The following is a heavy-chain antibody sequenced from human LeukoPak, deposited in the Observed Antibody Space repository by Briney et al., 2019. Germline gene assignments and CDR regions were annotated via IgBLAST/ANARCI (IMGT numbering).Heavy chain of an antibody. CDR3: ARVPFFDWLLESPINNWFDP. D-gene: IGHD3-9*01. Sequence: GGSLRLSCAASGFTFSSYSMNWVRQAPGKGLEWVSSISSSSYIYYADSVKGRFTISRDNAKNSLYLQMNSLRAEDTAVYYCARVPFFDWLLESPINNWFDPWGQGTLVTVSS. V-gene: IGHV3-21*01. J-gene: IGHJ5*02. CDR1: GFTFSSYS. CDR2: ISSSSYI.